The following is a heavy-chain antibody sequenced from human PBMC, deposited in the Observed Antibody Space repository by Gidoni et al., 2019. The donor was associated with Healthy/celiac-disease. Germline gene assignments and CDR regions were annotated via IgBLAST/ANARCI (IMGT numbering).Heavy chain of an antibody. Sequence: EVQLLESGGGLVQPGGSLRLSCAASGFTFSSYAMSWVRQAPGKGLEWVSASSGRGGSTYYADSVKGRFTISRDNSKNTLYLQMNSLRAEDTAVYYCAKTPRGGYCSGGSCYQFDYWGQGTLVTVSS. D-gene: IGHD2-15*01. V-gene: IGHV3-23*01. CDR3: AKTPRGGYCSGGSCYQFDY. J-gene: IGHJ4*02. CDR2: SSGRGGST. CDR1: GFTFSSYA.